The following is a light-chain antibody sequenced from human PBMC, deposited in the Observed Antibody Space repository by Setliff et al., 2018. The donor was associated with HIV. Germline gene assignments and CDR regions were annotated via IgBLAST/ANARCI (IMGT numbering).Light chain of an antibody. CDR3: QVWHTTSDHPGV. CDR1: NIGSNG. Sequence: SYALTQPPSVSVAPGETARITCGGTNIGSNGVHWYQKKPGRAPILVLYDDTDRPSGIPERFSGSNSGNTATLTISRVEAGDEADYYCQVWHTTSDHPGVFGTGTRSPS. V-gene: IGLV3-21*02. J-gene: IGLJ1*01. CDR2: DDT.